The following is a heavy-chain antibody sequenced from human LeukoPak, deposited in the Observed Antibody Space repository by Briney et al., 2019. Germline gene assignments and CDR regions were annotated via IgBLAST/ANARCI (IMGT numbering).Heavy chain of an antibody. Sequence: ASVKVSCKASGYTFTSYYTHWVRQAPGQGLEWMGIINPSGGSTSYAQKFQGRVTMTRDTSTSTVYMELSSLRSEDTAVYYCAQDISGGMYGIWFDPWGQGTLVTVSS. J-gene: IGHJ5*02. CDR2: INPSGGST. CDR1: GYTFTSYY. CDR3: AQDISGGMYGIWFDP. D-gene: IGHD2-8*01. V-gene: IGHV1-46*01.